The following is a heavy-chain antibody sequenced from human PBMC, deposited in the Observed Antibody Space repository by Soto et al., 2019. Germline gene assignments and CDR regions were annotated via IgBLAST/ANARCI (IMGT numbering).Heavy chain of an antibody. Sequence: GAPVEVSCKASGYTFTSYDINWVRQATGQGLEWMGWMNPNSGNTGYAQKFQGRVTMTRNTSISTAYMELSSLRSEDTAVYYCAREERYFDWFSDYYYMDVWGKGTTVTVSS. CDR1: GYTFTSYD. V-gene: IGHV1-8*01. D-gene: IGHD3-9*01. CDR2: MNPNSGNT. CDR3: AREERYFDWFSDYYYMDV. J-gene: IGHJ6*03.